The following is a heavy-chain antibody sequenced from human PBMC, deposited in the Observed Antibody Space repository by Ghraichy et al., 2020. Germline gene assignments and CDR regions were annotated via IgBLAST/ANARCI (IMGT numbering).Heavy chain of an antibody. Sequence: ASVKVSCKASGYTFTSYGISWVRQAPGQGLEWMGWISAYNGNTNYAQKLQGRVTMTTDTSTSTAYMELRSLRSDDTAVYYCARDHGDHAGVGSGSYVFHITNWFDPWGQGTLVTVSS. V-gene: IGHV1-18*04. CDR3: ARDHGDHAGVGSGSYVFHITNWFDP. CDR2: ISAYNGNT. D-gene: IGHD3-10*01. J-gene: IGHJ5*02. CDR1: GYTFTSYG.